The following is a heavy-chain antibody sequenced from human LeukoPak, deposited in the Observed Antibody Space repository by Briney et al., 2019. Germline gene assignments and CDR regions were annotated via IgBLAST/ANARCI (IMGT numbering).Heavy chain of an antibody. V-gene: IGHV3-30*02. CDR3: AKIGGTYYYGSGSSQFDY. CDR1: GFTFSSYG. J-gene: IGHJ4*02. D-gene: IGHD3-10*01. CDR2: IRYDRSNK. Sequence: GGSLRLSCAASGFTFSSYGVHWVRQAPGRGLEWVAFIRYDRSNKYYADSVKGRFTISRDNYKNTLYLQMNRLRAEDTAVYYCAKIGGTYYYGSGSSQFDYWGQGTLVTVSS.